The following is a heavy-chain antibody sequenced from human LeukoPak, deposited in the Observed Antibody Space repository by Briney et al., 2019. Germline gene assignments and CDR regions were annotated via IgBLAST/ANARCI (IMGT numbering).Heavy chain of an antibody. J-gene: IGHJ3*02. CDR2: FDPEAGET. Sequence: GASVKVSCKVSGYTLTELSIHWVRQAPGKGLEWMGGFDPEAGETIYAQKFQGRVTMTEDTSTATAYMELSSLRSDDTAVYYCATVYHCSSTSCLPDAFDIWGQGTMVTVSS. D-gene: IGHD2-2*01. CDR3: ATVYHCSSTSCLPDAFDI. V-gene: IGHV1-24*01. CDR1: GYTLTELS.